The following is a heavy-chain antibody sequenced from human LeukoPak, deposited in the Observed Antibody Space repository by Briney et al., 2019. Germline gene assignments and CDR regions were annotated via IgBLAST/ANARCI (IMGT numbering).Heavy chain of an antibody. J-gene: IGHJ3*02. V-gene: IGHV3-23*01. Sequence: PGGSLRLSCAAPGFTFSNYAMGWVRQAPGKGLEWVSSINGRDGRTYYADSVRGRFSISGDNSKNTLFLQMNSLRAEDTAVYYCARGEAFAFDMWGQGTMVTVSS. CDR2: INGRDGRT. CDR1: GFTFSNYA. CDR3: ARGEAFAFDM.